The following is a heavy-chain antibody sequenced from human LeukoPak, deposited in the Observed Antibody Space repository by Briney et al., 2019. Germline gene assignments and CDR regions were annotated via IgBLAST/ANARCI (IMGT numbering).Heavy chain of an antibody. CDR2: IFHSGGT. CDR1: GYSLSGGYY. D-gene: IGHD6-13*01. V-gene: IGHV4-38-2*02. Sequence: SETLSLTCTDSGYSLSGGYYWGWIGQPPGRGLEWIGSIFHSGGTYYNPSLKSRVTMSVDTSKNQFSLKLSSVTAADTAVYYCAREIDSSSWHVGYYYYMDVWGKGTTVTISS. J-gene: IGHJ6*03. CDR3: AREIDSSSWHVGYYYYMDV.